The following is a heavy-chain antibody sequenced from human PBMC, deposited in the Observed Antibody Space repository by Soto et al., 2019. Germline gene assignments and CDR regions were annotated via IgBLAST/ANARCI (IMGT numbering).Heavy chain of an antibody. J-gene: IGHJ6*02. Sequence: PGVSLRLSCAASGFTFSSYGMHWVRQAPGKGLEWVAVISYDGSNKYYADSVKGRFTISRDNSKNTLYLQMNSLRAEDTAVYYCAKGDPYSSGWYYYYGMDVWGQGTTVTVSS. CDR2: ISYDGSNK. CDR3: AKGDPYSSGWYYYYGMDV. CDR1: GFTFSSYG. D-gene: IGHD6-19*01. V-gene: IGHV3-30*18.